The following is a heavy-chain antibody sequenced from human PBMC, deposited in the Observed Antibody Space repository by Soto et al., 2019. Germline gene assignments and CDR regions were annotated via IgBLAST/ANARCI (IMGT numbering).Heavy chain of an antibody. V-gene: IGHV3-23*01. J-gene: IGHJ4*02. Sequence: EVQLLESGGGLVQPGGSLRLSCAASGFTFSSYAMSWVRQAPGKGLEWVSAISGSGGSTYYADSVKGRFTFSRDNSKNTLSLQMNNLRAEDTAVYYCARRTSSWSFDYWGQGTLVTVSS. CDR1: GFTFSSYA. D-gene: IGHD6-13*01. CDR2: ISGSGGST. CDR3: ARRTSSWSFDY.